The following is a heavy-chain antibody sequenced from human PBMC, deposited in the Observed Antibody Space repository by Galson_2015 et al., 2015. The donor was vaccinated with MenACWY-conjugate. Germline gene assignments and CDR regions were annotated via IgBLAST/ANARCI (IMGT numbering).Heavy chain of an antibody. CDR2: ISYDGSNK. J-gene: IGHJ6*02. CDR1: GFTFSSYD. Sequence: SLRLSCAASGFTFSSYDMHWVRQAPGKGLDWVAVISYDGSNKYYADSVKGRFTISRDKNTLYLEMISLRGEDTAVYYCARVYSGSPDYGMDVWDQGTTVTVSS. CDR3: ARVYSGSPDYGMDV. D-gene: IGHD1-26*01. V-gene: IGHV3-30*04.